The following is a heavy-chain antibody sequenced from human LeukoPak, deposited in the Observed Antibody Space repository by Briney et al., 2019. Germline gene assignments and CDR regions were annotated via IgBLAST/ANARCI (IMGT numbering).Heavy chain of an antibody. CDR1: GYTFTDYY. CDR2: INPNSGGT. J-gene: IGHJ4*02. D-gene: IGHD5-18*01. Sequence: ASVKVSCKASGYTFTDYYMHWVRQAPGQGLEWMGWINPNSGGTNYAQKFQGWVTMTRDTSISTAYMELSRLRSDDTAVYYCARGETVDTAMPDYWGQGTLVTVSS. V-gene: IGHV1-2*04. CDR3: ARGETVDTAMPDY.